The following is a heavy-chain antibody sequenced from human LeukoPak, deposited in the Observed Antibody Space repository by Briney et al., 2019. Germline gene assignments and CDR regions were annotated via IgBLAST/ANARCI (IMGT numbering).Heavy chain of an antibody. J-gene: IGHJ6*02. CDR1: GGSIGSGGYY. CDR3: ARVRTTVTTFKNYYYGMDV. CDR2: INHSGST. V-gene: IGHV4-39*07. Sequence: SETLSLTCTVSGGSIGSGGYYWSWIRQPPGMGLEWIGEINHSGSTNHNPSLKSRLTISVDTSKNQLSLKLSSVTAADTAVYYCARVRTTVTTFKNYYYGMDVWGQGTTVTVSS. D-gene: IGHD4-17*01.